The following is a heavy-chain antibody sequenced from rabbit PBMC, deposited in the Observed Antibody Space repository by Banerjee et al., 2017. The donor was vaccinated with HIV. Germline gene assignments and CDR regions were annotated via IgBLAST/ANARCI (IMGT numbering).Heavy chain of an antibody. J-gene: IGHJ4*01. CDR3: ARGSGSSYDL. V-gene: IGHV1S45*01. Sequence: QEQLVESGGGLVTLGGSLKLSCKASGIDFSSYGISWVRQAPGKGLEWIACIYAGGTGSTYYASWAKGRFTISKTSSTTVTLQMTSLTAADTAAYFCARGSGSSYDLWGPGTLVTVS. CDR2: IYAGGTGST. D-gene: IGHD8-1*01. CDR1: GIDFSSYG.